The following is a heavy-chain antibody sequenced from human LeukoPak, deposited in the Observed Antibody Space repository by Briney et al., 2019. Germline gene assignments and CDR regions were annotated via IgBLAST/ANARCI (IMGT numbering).Heavy chain of an antibody. CDR3: ARTDVIAAARTFDY. CDR2: IFHSGYS. Sequence: SETLSLTCSVSGASVSSRDFCWTWIRQYPGKGLEWIGHIFHSGYSDYSPSLNSRLTISLDTSKNEISLKLTSVTAADTAVYYCARTDVIAAARTFDYWGQGTLVTVSS. CDR1: GASVSSRDFC. J-gene: IGHJ4*02. V-gene: IGHV4-31*03. D-gene: IGHD2-15*01.